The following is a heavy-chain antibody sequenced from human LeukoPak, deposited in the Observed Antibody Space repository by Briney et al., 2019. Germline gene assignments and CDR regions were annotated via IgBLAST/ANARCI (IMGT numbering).Heavy chain of an antibody. D-gene: IGHD3-22*01. CDR1: RFTFSDHY. Sequence: GGSLRLSCAASRFTFSDHYMDWVRQAPGKGLEWVARIRARAKGYTTQYAPSVRDRFSISRDDSTNSVYLQMNSLKTEDTAVYFCARVGDYYDTRGFSSDAFDIWGLGTMVTVAS. J-gene: IGHJ3*02. CDR2: IRARAKGYTT. CDR3: ARVGDYYDTRGFSSDAFDI. V-gene: IGHV3-72*01.